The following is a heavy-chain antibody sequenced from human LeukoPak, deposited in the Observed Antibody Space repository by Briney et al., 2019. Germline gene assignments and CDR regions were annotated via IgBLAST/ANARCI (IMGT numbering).Heavy chain of an antibody. CDR1: GYTFPSYY. Sequence: GASVKVSCKASGYTFPSYYMHWLRQAPGQGLEWMGIINPSDGSTRYAQKFQGRVTMTRDTSTSTVYMELSSLRSEDTAMYYCARVGASDYGMDVWGQGTTVSVSS. V-gene: IGHV1-46*01. CDR2: INPSDGST. D-gene: IGHD3-10*01. CDR3: ARVGASDYGMDV. J-gene: IGHJ6*02.